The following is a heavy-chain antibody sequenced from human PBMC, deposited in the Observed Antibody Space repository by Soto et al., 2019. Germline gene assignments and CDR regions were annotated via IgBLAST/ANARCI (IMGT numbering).Heavy chain of an antibody. CDR2: MRSKANSYAT. D-gene: IGHD5-12*01. CDR1: GFTFSGFE. J-gene: IGHJ6*04. CDR3: TRYLFHYPVDYGMDV. Sequence: HPGGSLRLSCAASGFTFSGFEMQWVRQASGKGLEWVGRMRSKANSYATAYGASVKGRFTVSRDDSKNTVYLQMNSLQTEDTAIYYCTRYLFHYPVDYGMDVGGKGTTVTVSS. V-gene: IGHV3-73*01.